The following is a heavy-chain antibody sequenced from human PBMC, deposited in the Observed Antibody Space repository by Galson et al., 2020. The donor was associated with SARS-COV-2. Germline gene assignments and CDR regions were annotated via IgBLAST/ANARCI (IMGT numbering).Heavy chain of an antibody. CDR3: ARGGSSLAYGMDV. CDR1: GGSISGGGYY. J-gene: IGHJ6*02. Sequence: ETSETLSLTCTVSGGSISGGGYYWSWIRQHPGKGLEWIGYIYYTGSAYYNSSLQSRVAISVDTSKNKFFLKLNSMTAADTAVYYCARGGSSLAYGMDVWGQGTTVTVSS. CDR2: IYYTGSA. V-gene: IGHV4-31*03. D-gene: IGHD1-26*01.